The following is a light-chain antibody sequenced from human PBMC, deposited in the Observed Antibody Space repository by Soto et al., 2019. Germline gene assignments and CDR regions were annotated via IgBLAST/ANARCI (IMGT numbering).Light chain of an antibody. V-gene: IGLV2-14*01. Sequence: QSVLTQPASVSGSPGQSITISCTGTSRDVVGYNYVSWYQQHPGKAPKLMIYEVSNRPSGGSNRFSGSKSANTASLTISGLQAEDEADYYCSSYTSSNTPVFGGGTNLTVL. CDR3: SSYTSSNTPV. CDR2: EVS. CDR1: SRDVVGYNY. J-gene: IGLJ3*02.